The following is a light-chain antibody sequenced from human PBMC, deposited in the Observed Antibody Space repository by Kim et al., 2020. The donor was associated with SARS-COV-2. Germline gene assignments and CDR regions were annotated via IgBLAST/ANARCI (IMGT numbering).Light chain of an antibody. CDR2: RAS. CDR1: KTNLNDYNNKNY. Sequence: RATLSDKVSKTNLNDYNNKNYLAWYQQKPGKPPKVLIYRASTRECGVPDRFSGSGSGTDFTLTISSLQAEDVAVYYCHQYYSSPPSFGQGTKLEI. J-gene: IGKJ2*03. CDR3: HQYYSSPPS. V-gene: IGKV4-1*01.